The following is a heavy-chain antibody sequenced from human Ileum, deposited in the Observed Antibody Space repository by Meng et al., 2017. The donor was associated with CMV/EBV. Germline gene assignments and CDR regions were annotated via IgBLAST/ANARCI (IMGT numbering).Heavy chain of an antibody. Sequence: LSCAASGFPFSDYWMHWVRQAPGKGLVWVSGIKTDGSDTRYADSVKGRFTISRDNAKNTLYLQMNSLRAEDTAVYYCARDFLHRGYWGQGSLVTVSS. CDR1: GFPFSDYW. J-gene: IGHJ4*02. V-gene: IGHV3-74*01. CDR3: ARDFLHRGY. D-gene: IGHD2/OR15-2a*01. CDR2: IKTDGSDT.